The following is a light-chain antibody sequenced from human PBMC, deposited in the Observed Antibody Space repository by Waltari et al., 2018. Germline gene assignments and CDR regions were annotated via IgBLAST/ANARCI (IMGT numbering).Light chain of an antibody. CDR2: GAF. Sequence: VLMTQSPPTLSLSPGDNATLSCRASQSINSNLAWYQQKPGQAPRLLIYGAFTRATGVPGRFSGSGSGTDFTLTISGLRSEDFAVYYCQQYDKWPPITFGQGTRLEIK. V-gene: IGKV3-15*01. CDR1: QSINSN. J-gene: IGKJ5*01. CDR3: QQYDKWPPIT.